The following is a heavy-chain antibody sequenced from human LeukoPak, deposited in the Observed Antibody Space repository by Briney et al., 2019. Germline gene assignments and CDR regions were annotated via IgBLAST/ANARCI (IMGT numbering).Heavy chain of an antibody. CDR1: CGSLSSDSYY. V-gene: IGHV4-61*01. J-gene: IGHJ4*02. Sequence: KPSGTPALICTFSCGSLSSDSYYWGWVPQPPGKGLEWIGYIYYSGSTNYNPSLKSRVTISVDTSKNQFSLKLSSVTAADTAVYYCARVTVRGPYYFDYWGQGTLVTVSS. D-gene: IGHD3-10*01. CDR2: IYYSGST. CDR3: ARVTVRGPYYFDY.